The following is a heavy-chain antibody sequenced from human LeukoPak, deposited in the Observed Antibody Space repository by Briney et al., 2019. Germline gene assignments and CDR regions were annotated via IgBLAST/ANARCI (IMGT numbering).Heavy chain of an antibody. V-gene: IGHV3-7*01. D-gene: IGHD6-19*01. J-gene: IGHJ6*02. Sequence: GGSLRLSCAASGFTFSSYWMSWVRQAPGKGLEWVANIKQDGSEKYYVDSVKGRFTISRDDAKNSLYLQMNSLRAEDTAVYYCASSGWTYYYGMDVWGQGTTVTVSS. CDR2: IKQDGSEK. CDR3: ASSGWTYYYGMDV. CDR1: GFTFSSYW.